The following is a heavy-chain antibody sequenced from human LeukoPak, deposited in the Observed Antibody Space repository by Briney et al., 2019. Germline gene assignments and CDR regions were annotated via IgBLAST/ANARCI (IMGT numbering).Heavy chain of an antibody. J-gene: IGHJ4*02. Sequence: GGSLRLSCAASGFIFSDYSMNWVRQAPGKGLEWISYVGIDSGNTKYADSVKGRFTISGDNARKSLYLQMNSLRVEDTAAYYCARDYRFAFDNWGQGTLVTVSS. V-gene: IGHV3-21*05. CDR3: ARDYRFAFDN. CDR2: VGIDSGNT. CDR1: GFIFSDYS.